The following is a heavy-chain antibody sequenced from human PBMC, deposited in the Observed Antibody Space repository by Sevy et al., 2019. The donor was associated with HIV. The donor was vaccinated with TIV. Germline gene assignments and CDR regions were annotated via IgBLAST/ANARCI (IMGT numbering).Heavy chain of an antibody. J-gene: IGHJ6*02. Sequence: ASVKVSCKASGYIFTDYYIHWVRQAPGQGLEWMAWINSDSGVTNYAQGFQGEVTVTRDPSLSKAYLELTNLKSNDTAIYYCARLTTQPTSDLYGLDVWGQGTTVTVSS. D-gene: IGHD4-17*01. CDR1: GYIFTDYY. CDR3: ARLTTQPTSDLYGLDV. CDR2: INSDSGVT. V-gene: IGHV1-2*02.